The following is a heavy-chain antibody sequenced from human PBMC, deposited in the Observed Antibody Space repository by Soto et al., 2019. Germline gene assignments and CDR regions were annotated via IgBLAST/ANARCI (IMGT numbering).Heavy chain of an antibody. CDR1: GCTFTSYY. CDR3: ARGLRSRAFDI. J-gene: IGHJ3*02. V-gene: IGHV1-46*03. Sequence: ASVKVSCKSSGCTFTSYYMHWVRQAPGQGLEWMGIINPSGGSTSYAQKFQGRVTMTRDTSTSTVYMELSSLRSEDTAVYYCARGLRSRAFDIWGQGTMVTVSS. D-gene: IGHD4-17*01. CDR2: INPSGGST.